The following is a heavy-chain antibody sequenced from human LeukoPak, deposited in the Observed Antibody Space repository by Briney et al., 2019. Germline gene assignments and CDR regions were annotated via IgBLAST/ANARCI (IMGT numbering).Heavy chain of an antibody. CDR2: ISGSSSYI. J-gene: IGHJ4*02. V-gene: IGHV3-21*01. CDR1: GFTFSSYS. D-gene: IGHD2-2*01. Sequence: PGGSLRLSCAASGFTFSSYSMNWVRQAPGKGLEWVSSISGSSSYIYYADSVKGRFTISRDNAKNSLYLQMNSLRVEDTAVYYCAADCSSTSCPHFFDYWGQGTLVTVSS. CDR3: AADCSSTSCPHFFDY.